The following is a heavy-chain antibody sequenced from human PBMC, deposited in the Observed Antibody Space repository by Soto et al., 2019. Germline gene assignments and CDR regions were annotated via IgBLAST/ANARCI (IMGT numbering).Heavy chain of an antibody. Sequence: SETLSLTCTVSGGSISSGDYYWSWIRQPPGKGLEWIGYIYYSGSTYYNPSLKSRVTISVDTSKNQFSLKLSSVTAADTAVYYCARAHFWSGYPGGNWFDPWGQGTLVTVSS. V-gene: IGHV4-30-4*01. D-gene: IGHD3-3*02. CDR2: IYYSGST. CDR3: ARAHFWSGYPGGNWFDP. CDR1: GGSISSGDYY. J-gene: IGHJ5*02.